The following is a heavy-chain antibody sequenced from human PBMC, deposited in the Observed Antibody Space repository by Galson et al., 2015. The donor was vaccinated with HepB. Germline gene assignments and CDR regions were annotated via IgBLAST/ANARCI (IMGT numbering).Heavy chain of an antibody. J-gene: IGHJ3*02. Sequence: SLRLSCAASGFTFSIYAMSWVRQAPGKGLEWVSTIGGGGGTTYYADSVKGRFTISRDNSKNTLYLQMNSLRAEDTAVYYCAKDPRYCSSTSCTIWGQGTMVTVSS. D-gene: IGHD2-2*01. CDR2: IGGGGGTT. CDR1: GFTFSIYA. V-gene: IGHV3-23*01. CDR3: AKDPRYCSSTSCTI.